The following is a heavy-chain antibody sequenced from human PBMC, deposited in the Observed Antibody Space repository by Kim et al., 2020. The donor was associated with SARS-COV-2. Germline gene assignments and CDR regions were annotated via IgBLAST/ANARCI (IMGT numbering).Heavy chain of an antibody. CDR3: AREWYDYVWGSYRPFYFDY. J-gene: IGHJ4*02. D-gene: IGHD3-16*02. V-gene: IGHV1-3*01. Sequence: ASVKVSCKASGYTFTSYAMHWVRQAPGQRLEWMGWINAGNGNTKYSQKFQGRVTITRHTSASTAYMELSSLRSEDTAVYYCAREWYDYVWGSYRPFYFDYWGQGTLVTVSS. CDR2: INAGNGNT. CDR1: GYTFTSYA.